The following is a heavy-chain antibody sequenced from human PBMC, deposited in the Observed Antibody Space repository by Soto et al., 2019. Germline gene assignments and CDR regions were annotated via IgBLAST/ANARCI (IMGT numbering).Heavy chain of an antibody. CDR3: ARGDRHGYVGNFDC. J-gene: IGHJ4*02. D-gene: IGHD5-12*01. CDR1: VVSPSYYY. V-gene: IGHV4-59*12. Sequence: PWETLSLTCTISVVSPSYYYWTWIRHPPGKGLEWIGNIDNSGTTNYNPSLKSRVIISVDTSNNQLSLKLSSVTAADTAVYYCARGDRHGYVGNFDCWGEGTLVTVSS. CDR2: IDNSGTT.